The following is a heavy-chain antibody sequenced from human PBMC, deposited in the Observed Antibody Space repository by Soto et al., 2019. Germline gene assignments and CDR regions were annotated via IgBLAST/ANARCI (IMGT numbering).Heavy chain of an antibody. CDR3: ACLAWFGDPVPPFDC. Sequence: EVQLLESGGGLVQPGGSLRLSCAASGFTFSTYAMSWVRQVPGKGLEWVSGVSGSGGSTNHADSVKGRFTVSRDNSKNTLYLQMDSLSAEATAVYYCACLAWFGDPVPPFDCWGQGTVVMVSS. CDR1: GFTFSTYA. D-gene: IGHD3-10*01. CDR2: VSGSGGST. V-gene: IGHV3-23*01. J-gene: IGHJ4*02.